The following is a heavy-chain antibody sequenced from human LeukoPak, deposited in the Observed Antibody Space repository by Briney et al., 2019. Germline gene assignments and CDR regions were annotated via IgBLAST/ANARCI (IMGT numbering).Heavy chain of an antibody. D-gene: IGHD3-10*01. CDR3: ARGRLAAMVRGAPGRAFDI. Sequence: PSQTLSLTCTVSGGSISSYYWSWIRQPPGKGLEWIGYIYYSGSTNYNPSLKSRVTISVDTSKNQFSLKLSSVTAADTAVYYCARGRLAAMVRGAPGRAFDIWGQGTMVTVSS. J-gene: IGHJ3*02. CDR2: IYYSGST. CDR1: GGSISSYY. V-gene: IGHV4-59*12.